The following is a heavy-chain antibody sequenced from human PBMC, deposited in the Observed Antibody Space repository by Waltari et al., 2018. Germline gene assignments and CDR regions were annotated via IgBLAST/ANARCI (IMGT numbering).Heavy chain of an antibody. J-gene: IGHJ5*02. V-gene: IGHV3-30-3*01. D-gene: IGHD4-4*01. CDR2: ISYDGSNK. CDR1: GFTFSSYA. CDR3: ARSRPPYSNSVGWFDP. Sequence: QVQLVESGGGVVQPGRSLRLSCAASGFTFSSYAMHWVRQAPGKGLEWVAVISYDGSNKYYADSVKGRFTISRDNSKNTLYLQMNSLRAEDTAVDYCARSRPPYSNSVGWFDPWGQGTLVTVSS.